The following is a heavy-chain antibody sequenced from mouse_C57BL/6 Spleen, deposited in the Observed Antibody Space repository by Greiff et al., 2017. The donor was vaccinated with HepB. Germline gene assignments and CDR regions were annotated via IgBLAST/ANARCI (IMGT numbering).Heavy chain of an antibody. D-gene: IGHD1-1*01. CDR3: ARHLVADWYFDV. Sequence: EVMLVESGGGLVKPGGSLKLSCAASGFTFSSYTMSWVRRTPEKRLEWVATISGGGGNTYYPDSVKGRFTISRDNAKNTLYLQMSSLRSEDTALYYCARHLVADWYFDVWGTGTTVTVSS. V-gene: IGHV5-9*01. CDR2: ISGGGGNT. J-gene: IGHJ1*03. CDR1: GFTFSSYT.